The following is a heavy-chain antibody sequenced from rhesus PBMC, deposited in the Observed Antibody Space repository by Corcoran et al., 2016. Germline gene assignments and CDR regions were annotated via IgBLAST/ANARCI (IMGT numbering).Heavy chain of an antibody. CDR3: ARYGVIAAAGDS. CDR2: ITYSGST. V-gene: IGHV4-122*02. J-gene: IGHJ6*01. CDR1: GGSIRSGYYY. D-gene: IGHD6-25*01. Sequence: QVQLQESGPGLVKPSETLSLTCAVSGGSIRSGYYYWSWIRQPPGKGLEWIGYITYSGSTSYNPSLDSRVTISRDTSKNQCSRKLSSVTAADTAVYYWARYGVIAAAGDSWGQGVVVTVSS.